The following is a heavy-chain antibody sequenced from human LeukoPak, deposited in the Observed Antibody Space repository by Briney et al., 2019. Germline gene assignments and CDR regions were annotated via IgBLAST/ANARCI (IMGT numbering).Heavy chain of an antibody. V-gene: IGHV4-59*08. J-gene: IGHJ6*02. CDR3: ARPSVIAAGPRNYYYYGMDV. CDR2: IYYSEST. Sequence: SETLSLTCTVSGGSISRYYWSWVRQPPRKGLEWVGDIYYSESTNSNPSPKSRGTISVATSTSKFSLTLSPVTAAATAVYYCARPSVIAAGPRNYYYYGMDVWGQGTTVTVSS. D-gene: IGHD6-13*01. CDR1: GGSISRYY.